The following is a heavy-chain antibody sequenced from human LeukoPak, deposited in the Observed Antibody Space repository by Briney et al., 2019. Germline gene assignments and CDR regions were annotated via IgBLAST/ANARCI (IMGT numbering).Heavy chain of an antibody. CDR1: GFTFSDYY. CDR3: ARDHSEQYYFDY. CDR2: ISSSGSTI. Sequence: GGSLRRSCAASGFTFSDYYMSWIRQAPGKELEWVSYISSSGSTIYYADSVKGRFTISRDNAKNSLYLQMNSLRAEDTAVYYCARDHSEQYYFDYWGQGTLVTVSS. V-gene: IGHV3-11*01. D-gene: IGHD1/OR15-1a*01. J-gene: IGHJ4*02.